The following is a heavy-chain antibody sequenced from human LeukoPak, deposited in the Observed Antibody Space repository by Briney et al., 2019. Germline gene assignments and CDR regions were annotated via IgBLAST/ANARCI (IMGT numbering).Heavy chain of an antibody. CDR2: ISGSGGST. CDR1: GSTFSSYA. D-gene: IGHD3-16*01. V-gene: IGHV3-23*01. J-gene: IGHJ6*02. Sequence: PGGSLRLSCAASGSTFSSYAMSWVRQAPGKGLEWVPAISGSGGSTYYADSVKGRFTISRDNSKNTLYLQMNSLRAEDTAVYYCGETGGLGAYYGMDVWGQGTTVTVSS. CDR3: GETGGLGAYYGMDV.